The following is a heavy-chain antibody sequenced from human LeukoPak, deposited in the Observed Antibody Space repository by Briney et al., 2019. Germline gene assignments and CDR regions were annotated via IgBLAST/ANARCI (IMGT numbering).Heavy chain of an antibody. J-gene: IGHJ3*02. D-gene: IGHD6-19*01. Sequence: SETLSLTCTVSGGSISSYYWSWIRQPPGKGLEWIGYIYCSGSTNYNPSLKSRVTISVDTSKNQFSLKLSSVTAADTAVYYCARHGSSSGWYGERAGAFDIWGQGTMVTVSS. CDR2: IYCSGST. CDR3: ARHGSSSGWYGERAGAFDI. V-gene: IGHV4-59*08. CDR1: GGSISSYY.